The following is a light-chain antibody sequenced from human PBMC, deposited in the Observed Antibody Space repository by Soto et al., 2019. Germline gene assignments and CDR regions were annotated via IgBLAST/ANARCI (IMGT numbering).Light chain of an antibody. V-gene: IGKV1-39*01. CDR2: AAS. J-gene: IGKJ3*01. Sequence: DIQMTQSPSSLSESVGDRVTITCRASQSISNYLNWYQQKPGKAPKLLIYAASSLQSGVPSRFSGSGSGTDFTLTISSLQPEDFATYSCQQSYTTLFTFGPGTNVDI. CDR1: QSISNY. CDR3: QQSYTTLFT.